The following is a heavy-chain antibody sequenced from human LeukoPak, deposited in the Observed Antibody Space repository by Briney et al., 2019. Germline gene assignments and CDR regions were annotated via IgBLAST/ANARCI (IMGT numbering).Heavy chain of an antibody. CDR1: GFIFSSYG. D-gene: IGHD6-13*01. Sequence: GGSLRLSCAASGFIFSSYGMHWVRQAPGKGLEWVAFIRYDGSNKYYADSVKGRFTISRDNSKNTLYLQMNSLRAEDTAVYYCAKGDGAQASIAAVIFDYWGQGTLVTVSS. CDR3: AKGDGAQASIAAVIFDY. CDR2: IRYDGSNK. V-gene: IGHV3-30*02. J-gene: IGHJ4*02.